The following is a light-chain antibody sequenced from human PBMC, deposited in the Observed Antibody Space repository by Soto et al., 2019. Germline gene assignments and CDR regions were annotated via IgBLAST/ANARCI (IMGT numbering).Light chain of an antibody. CDR1: QRVSNSY. Sequence: IVLTQSPGTLSLSPGERATLSCRASQRVSNSYLGWYQQKPGQAPRLLIYGASSRATGIPDRFSGSGSGTDFTLTISRLEPEDFAVYYCQQYGVSPISFGQGTRLEIK. CDR3: QQYGVSPIS. V-gene: IGKV3-20*01. J-gene: IGKJ5*01. CDR2: GAS.